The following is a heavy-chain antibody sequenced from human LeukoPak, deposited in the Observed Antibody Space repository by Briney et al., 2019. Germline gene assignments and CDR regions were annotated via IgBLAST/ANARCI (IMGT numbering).Heavy chain of an antibody. D-gene: IGHD3-9*01. V-gene: IGHV1-24*01. CDR2: FDPEDGET. Sequence: ASVKVSCKVSGYTLTELSMHWVRQAPGKGLEWMGGFDPEDGETIYAQKFQGRVTMTEDTSTDTAYMELSSLRSEDTAVYYCVTGVRYFDPRAFDIWGQGTMVTVSS. J-gene: IGHJ3*02. CDR1: GYTLTELS. CDR3: VTGVRYFDPRAFDI.